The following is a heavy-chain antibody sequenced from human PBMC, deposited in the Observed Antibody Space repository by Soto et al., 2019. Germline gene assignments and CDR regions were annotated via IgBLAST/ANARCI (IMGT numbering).Heavy chain of an antibody. V-gene: IGHV3-11*01. CDR2: ISSSGSTI. CDR3: ASSREYSGYETPEGFDY. J-gene: IGHJ4*02. D-gene: IGHD5-12*01. CDR1: GFTFSDYY. Sequence: QVQLVESGGGLVKPGGSLRLSCAASGFTFSDYYMSWIRQAPGKGLEWVSYISSSGSTIYYADSVKGRFAISRDNAKNSLYLQMNSLRAEDTAVYYCASSREYSGYETPEGFDYWGQGTLVTVSS.